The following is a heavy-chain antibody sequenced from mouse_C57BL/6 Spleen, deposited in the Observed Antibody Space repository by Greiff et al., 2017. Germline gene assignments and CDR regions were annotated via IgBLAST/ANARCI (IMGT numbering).Heavy chain of an antibody. J-gene: IGHJ2*01. D-gene: IGHD2-1*01. Sequence: QVQLQQPGAELVKPGASVKLSCKASGYTFTSYWMHWVKQRPGQGLEWIGMIHPNSGSTNYNAKFKSKATLTVDKSSSTAYMQLSSLTSEDSAVYYCARLDGNPFDYWGQGTTLTVSS. V-gene: IGHV1-64*01. CDR3: ARLDGNPFDY. CDR2: IHPNSGST. CDR1: GYTFTSYW.